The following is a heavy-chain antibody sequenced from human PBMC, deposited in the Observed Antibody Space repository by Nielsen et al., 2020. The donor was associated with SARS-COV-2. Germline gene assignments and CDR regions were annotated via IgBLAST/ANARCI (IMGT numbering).Heavy chain of an antibody. CDR2: INPNSGGT. J-gene: IGHJ6*02. CDR1: GYTFTGYY. CDR3: ARVELPPSYDYYGMDV. Sequence: ASVKVSCKASGYTFTGYYMHWVRQAPGQGLEWMGWINPNSGGTNYAQKFQGRVTMTRDTSISTAYMELSRLRSDDTAVYYCARVELPPSYDYYGMDVWGQGTTVTVSS. D-gene: IGHD1-7*01. V-gene: IGHV1-2*02.